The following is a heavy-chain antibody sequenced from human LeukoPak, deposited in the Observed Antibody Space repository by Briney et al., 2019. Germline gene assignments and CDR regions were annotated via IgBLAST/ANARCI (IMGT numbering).Heavy chain of an antibody. J-gene: IGHJ4*02. Sequence: GGSLRLSCAASGFTFSIYAMSWVRQAPGKGLEWVSTITDSGGATYHADSVKGRFTISRDNSKNTLYLQMNSLRAEDTAVYYCAQRAQLPKRHFDYWGQGTLVTASS. CDR2: ITDSGGAT. D-gene: IGHD2-2*01. CDR3: AQRAQLPKRHFDY. CDR1: GFTFSIYA. V-gene: IGHV3-23*01.